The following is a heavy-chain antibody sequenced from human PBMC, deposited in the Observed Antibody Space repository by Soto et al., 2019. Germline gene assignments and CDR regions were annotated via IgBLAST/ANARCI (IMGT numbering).Heavy chain of an antibody. CDR2: ISAYNGNT. D-gene: IGHD1-1*01. CDR1: GYTFTSYG. V-gene: IGHV1-18*01. Sequence: GASVKVSCKASGYTFTSYGISWVRQAPGQGLEWMGWISAYNGNTNYAQKLQGRGTMTTDTSTSTAYMEQRSLRSDDTAVYYCARRELEPTQDYYYYYGMDVWGQGTTVTVSS. CDR3: ARRELEPTQDYYYYYGMDV. J-gene: IGHJ6*02.